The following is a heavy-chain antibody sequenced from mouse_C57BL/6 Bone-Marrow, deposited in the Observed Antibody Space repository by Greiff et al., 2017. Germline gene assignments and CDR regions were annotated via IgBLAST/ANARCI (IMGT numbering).Heavy chain of an antibody. D-gene: IGHD1-1*01. V-gene: IGHV1-50*01. Sequence: QVQLQQPGAELVKPGASVKLSCKASGYTFTSYWMQWVKQRPGQGLEWIGEIDPSDSSTNYNQQFKGKATLTVDTSSSTAYMQISSLTSEDSAVYYCAIGGYYYGSSFDYWGQGTTLTVSS. CDR1: GYTFTSYW. J-gene: IGHJ2*01. CDR2: IDPSDSST. CDR3: AIGGYYYGSSFDY.